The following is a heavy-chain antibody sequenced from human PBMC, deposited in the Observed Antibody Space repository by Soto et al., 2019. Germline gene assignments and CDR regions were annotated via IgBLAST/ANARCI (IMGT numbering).Heavy chain of an antibody. CDR2: ISSSSRYT. D-gene: IGHD3-10*01. V-gene: IGHV3-11*05. CDR3: AKVLRGIFPNYFDY. Sequence: GGSLRLSCAASGFTFSDYYMSWIRQDPGKGLEWVSYISSSSRYTNCADSLKGRFTISRDNAKNSLYLQMHSLRTEDTAVYYCAKVLRGIFPNYFDYWGQGTLVTVSS. CDR1: GFTFSDYY. J-gene: IGHJ4*02.